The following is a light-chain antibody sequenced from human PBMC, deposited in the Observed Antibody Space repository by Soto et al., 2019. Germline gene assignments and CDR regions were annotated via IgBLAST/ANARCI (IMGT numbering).Light chain of an antibody. CDR1: QSVSSK. J-gene: IGKJ1*01. Sequence: EIVMSQSPATLSVSPGEGATLSCRASQSVSSKLAWYQQKPGQAPRLLIYGASTRATGIPARFSGSGSGTEFTLTISSLQSEDFGVYYCHQYNNLWTFGQGTKVDIK. V-gene: IGKV3-15*01. CDR3: HQYNNLWT. CDR2: GAS.